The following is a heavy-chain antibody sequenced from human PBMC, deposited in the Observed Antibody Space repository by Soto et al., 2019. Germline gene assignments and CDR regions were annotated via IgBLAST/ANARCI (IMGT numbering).Heavy chain of an antibody. CDR1: GYTFTSYG. CDR2: ISAYNGNT. D-gene: IGHD6-19*01. Sequence: GASVKVSCKASGYTFTSYGISWVRQAPGQGLEWMGWISAYNGNTNYAQKLQGRVTMTTDTSTSTAYMGLRSLRSDDTAVYYCARDKSSGWYVGYYYYYGMDVWGQGTTVTVSS. V-gene: IGHV1-18*04. J-gene: IGHJ6*02. CDR3: ARDKSSGWYVGYYYYYGMDV.